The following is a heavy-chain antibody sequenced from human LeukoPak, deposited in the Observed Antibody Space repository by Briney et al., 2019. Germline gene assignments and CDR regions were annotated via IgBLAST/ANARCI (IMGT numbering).Heavy chain of an antibody. J-gene: IGHJ4*02. CDR3: AADYNILTGYFSDLGY. V-gene: IGHV3-23*01. CDR2: ISGSGGST. Sequence: GGSLRLSCAASGFTFSSYAMSWVRQAPGKGLEWVSTISGSGGSTFYSDSVKGRFTTSRDNSKNTLNLQMNSLRPEDTAIYHCAADYNILTGYFSDLGYWGQGTLVTVSS. D-gene: IGHD3-9*01. CDR1: GFTFSSYA.